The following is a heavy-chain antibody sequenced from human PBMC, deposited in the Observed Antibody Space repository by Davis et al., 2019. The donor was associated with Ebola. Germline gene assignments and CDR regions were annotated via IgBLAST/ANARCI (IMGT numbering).Heavy chain of an antibody. J-gene: IGHJ4*02. Sequence: SVKVSCKASGYTFTSYGITWVRQAPGQGLEWMGWINPHNGNTNYAQNVQGRVTMTTDTSTSTAYLELRSLRSDDTAIYYCARDIGVGTIRGPSYFDYWGQGTLVTVSS. CDR1: GYTFTSYG. V-gene: IGHV1-18*04. CDR2: INPHNGNT. D-gene: IGHD1-1*01. CDR3: ARDIGVGTIRGPSYFDY.